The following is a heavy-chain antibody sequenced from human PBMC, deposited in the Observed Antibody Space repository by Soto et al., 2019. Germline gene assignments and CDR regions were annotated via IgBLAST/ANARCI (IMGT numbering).Heavy chain of an antibody. Sequence: DVQVVESGGGLIRPGGSLRLSCAASGFTVIGQKYITWVRQAPGKGLEWVSALYIADGTFYADSVRGRFTVSIDSSKNTVYLQMNNVSPEDTAVYHCATWLLREHAFDIWGLGTMVTVSS. V-gene: IGHV3-53*01. D-gene: IGHD2-15*01. CDR3: ATWLLREHAFDI. CDR2: LYIADGT. J-gene: IGHJ3*02. CDR1: GFTVIGQKY.